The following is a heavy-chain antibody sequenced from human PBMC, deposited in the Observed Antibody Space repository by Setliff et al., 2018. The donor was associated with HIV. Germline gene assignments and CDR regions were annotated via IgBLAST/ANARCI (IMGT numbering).Heavy chain of an antibody. CDR1: GFTFSSYS. CDR3: ARVGAATASYYYYYMDV. V-gene: IGHV3-21*01. J-gene: IGHJ6*03. D-gene: IGHD1-26*01. Sequence: GESPKISCAASGFTFSSYSMNWVRQAPGKGLEWVSSISSSSSYIYYADSVKGRFTISRDNAKNSLYLQMNSLRAEDTAVYYCARVGAATASYYYYYMDVWGKGTTVTVSS. CDR2: ISSSSSYI.